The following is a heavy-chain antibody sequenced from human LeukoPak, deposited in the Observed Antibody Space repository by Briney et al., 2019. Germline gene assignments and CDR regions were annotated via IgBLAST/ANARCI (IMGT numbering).Heavy chain of an antibody. Sequence: PSETLSLTCAVYGGSFSGYYWSWIRQPPGKGLEWIGEINHSGSTNYNPSLKSRVTISVDTSKNQFSLKLSSVTAADTAVYYCARDPGSSWAFDYWGQGTLVTVSS. J-gene: IGHJ4*02. CDR2: INHSGST. V-gene: IGHV4-34*01. CDR3: ARDPGSSWAFDY. D-gene: IGHD6-13*01. CDR1: GGSFSGYY.